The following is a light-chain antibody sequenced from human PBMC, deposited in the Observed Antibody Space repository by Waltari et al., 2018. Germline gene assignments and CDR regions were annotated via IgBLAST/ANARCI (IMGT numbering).Light chain of an antibody. Sequence: EIVLTQSPGTLSLSPGDRATLSCRASQSVSRALACYQQNPGQAPRLLIYGASNRATGIPDRFSGSGSGTDFSLIISRLEPEDFAVYYCQHYVSLPVTFGQGTKVEIK. CDR1: QSVSRA. CDR2: GAS. CDR3: QHYVSLPVT. V-gene: IGKV3-20*01. J-gene: IGKJ1*01.